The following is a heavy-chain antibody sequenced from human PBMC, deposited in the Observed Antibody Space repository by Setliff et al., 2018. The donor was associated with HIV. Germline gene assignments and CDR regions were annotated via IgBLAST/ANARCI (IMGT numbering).Heavy chain of an antibody. CDR1: GGSISSGSYY. V-gene: IGHV4-39*01. CDR2: IYYSGTT. J-gene: IGHJ6*04. CDR3: ARLYSTVTPDI. Sequence: SETLSLTCTVSGGSISSGSYYWGWIRQPPGKGLEWLGTIYYSGTTYYNPSLKSRVTISVDTSKNQFSLKLSSVTAADTAVYDCARLYSTVTPDIWGKGTTVTVSS. D-gene: IGHD2-21*01.